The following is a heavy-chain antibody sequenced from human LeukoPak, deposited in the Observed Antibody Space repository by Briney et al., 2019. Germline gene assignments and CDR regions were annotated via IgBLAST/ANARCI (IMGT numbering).Heavy chain of an antibody. CDR2: INTNTGNP. D-gene: IGHD1-26*01. J-gene: IGHJ4*02. CDR1: GYTFSSYT. Sequence: ASVKVSCKASGYTFSSYTKNWVRQAPGQGLEWMGWINTNTGNPTYAQDYTGRFVFSLDTSVSTTYLQISRLKAEDTAVYYCASGPSYSGSNEYFDSWGQGTLVTVSS. CDR3: ASGPSYSGSNEYFDS. V-gene: IGHV7-4-1*02.